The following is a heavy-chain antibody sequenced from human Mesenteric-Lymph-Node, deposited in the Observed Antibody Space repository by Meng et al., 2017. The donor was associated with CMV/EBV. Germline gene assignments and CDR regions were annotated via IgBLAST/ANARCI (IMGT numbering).Heavy chain of an antibody. CDR3: ARVIGDTNWFDP. Sequence: SCKASGDSFSTYAINWVRQAPGQGLEWMGRIVPLIGLVNYAHNFQGRVTITADTSTSTAYMQLSSLRSEDTAVYYCARVIGDTNWFDPWGQGTLVTVSS. CDR2: IVPLIGLV. V-gene: IGHV1-69*04. D-gene: IGHD2-15*01. J-gene: IGHJ5*02. CDR1: GDSFSTYA.